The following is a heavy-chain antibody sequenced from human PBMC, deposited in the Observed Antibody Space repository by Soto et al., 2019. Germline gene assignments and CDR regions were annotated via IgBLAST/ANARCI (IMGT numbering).Heavy chain of an antibody. CDR3: ARECGVSSGWSRGAVRGDYGMDV. CDR1: GFTFSSYA. D-gene: IGHD6-19*01. J-gene: IGHJ6*02. CDR2: ISYDGSNK. V-gene: IGHV3-30-3*01. Sequence: QVQLVESGGGVVQPGRSLRLSCAASGFTFSSYAMHWVRQAPGKGLEWVAVISYDGSNKYYADSVKGRFTISRDNSKNTLYLQMNSLRAEDTAGYYCARECGVSSGWSRGAVRGDYGMDVWGQGTTGTVCS.